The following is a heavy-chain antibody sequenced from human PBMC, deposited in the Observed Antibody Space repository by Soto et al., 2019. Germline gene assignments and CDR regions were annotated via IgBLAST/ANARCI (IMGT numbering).Heavy chain of an antibody. D-gene: IGHD1-26*01. Sequence: QVQLVESGGGVVQPGRSLRLSCAASGFTFSNYGMHWVRQAPGKGLEWVAVISYDGSNEYYADSVKGRFTISRDNSKNTLYLQMNSLRVEDTAVYYCAKEGGSYYVSYFDYWGQGTLVTVSS. CDR1: GFTFSNYG. J-gene: IGHJ4*02. V-gene: IGHV3-30*18. CDR3: AKEGGSYYVSYFDY. CDR2: ISYDGSNE.